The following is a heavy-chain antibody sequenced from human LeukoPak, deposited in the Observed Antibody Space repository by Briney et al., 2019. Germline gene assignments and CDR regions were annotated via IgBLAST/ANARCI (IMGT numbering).Heavy chain of an antibody. J-gene: IGHJ5*02. CDR3: ARDRFLEWLFRPTNWFDP. V-gene: IGHV1-18*01. CDR2: ISAYNGNT. CDR1: GYTFTSYG. Sequence: ASVTVSFKASGYTFTSYGISWVRQAPGQGLEWMGWISAYNGNTNYAQKLQGRVTMTTDTSTSTAYMELRSLRSDDTAVYYCARDRFLEWLFRPTNWFDPWGQGTLVTVSS. D-gene: IGHD3-3*01.